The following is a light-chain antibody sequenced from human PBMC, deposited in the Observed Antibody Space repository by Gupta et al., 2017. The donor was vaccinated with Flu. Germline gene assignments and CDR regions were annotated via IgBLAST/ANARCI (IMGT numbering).Light chain of an antibody. CDR3: QEKNSSSRT. CDR1: QSISNY. CDR2: KAS. J-gene: IGKJ1*01. Sequence: DIQMTQSPSTLSASVGDRVTITCRASQSISNYLAWYQQKPGKDPKLLIYKASSVDSGVPSRFSGRGSGKEFTPKISSRQPDDFAVYYCQEKNSSSRTLGQGTRVEIK. V-gene: IGKV1-5*03.